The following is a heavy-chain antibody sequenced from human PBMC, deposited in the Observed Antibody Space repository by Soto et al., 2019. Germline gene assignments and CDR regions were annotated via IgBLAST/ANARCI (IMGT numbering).Heavy chain of an antibody. D-gene: IGHD3-22*01. J-gene: IGHJ4*02. Sequence: QVQLVESGGGVVQPGRSLRLSCAASGFTFNSYGMHWVRQAPGKGLEWVAVISYGGSNKYYADSVKGRFTISRDNSKNTLYLQMNSLRAEDTAVYYCAKESYYDSSGYYSDYFDYWGQGTLVTVSS. CDR2: ISYGGSNK. V-gene: IGHV3-30*18. CDR1: GFTFNSYG. CDR3: AKESYYDSSGYYSDYFDY.